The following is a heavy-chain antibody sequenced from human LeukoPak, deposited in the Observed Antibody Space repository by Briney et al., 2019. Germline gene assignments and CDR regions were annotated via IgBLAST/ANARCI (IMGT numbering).Heavy chain of an antibody. CDR1: GFTFSSYA. V-gene: IGHV3-23*03. Sequence: PGGSLRLSCAASGFTFSSYAMSWVRQAPGKGLEWVSLIYSGGTTYYADSVKGRFTISRDDSKNTIYLQMNSLRLGDTAIYYCTRGKEDNPLWVGKFPYADLWGKGATVTVSS. D-gene: IGHD3-10*01. J-gene: IGHJ6*03. CDR3: TRGKEDNPLWVGKFPYADL. CDR2: IYSGGTT.